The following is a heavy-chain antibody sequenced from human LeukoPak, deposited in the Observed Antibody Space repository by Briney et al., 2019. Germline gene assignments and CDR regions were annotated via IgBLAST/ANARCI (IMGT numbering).Heavy chain of an antibody. CDR1: GYTFTTYG. Sequence: ASVKVSCKASGYTFTTYGFIWVRQAPGQGLEWMGWISAYNGNTNYAQKLQGRVTMTTDTSTSTAYMELRSLRSDDTAVYFCARVGYYDSSGYLYFDYWGQGTLVTVSS. J-gene: IGHJ4*01. CDR2: ISAYNGNT. V-gene: IGHV1-18*01. CDR3: ARVGYYDSSGYLYFDY. D-gene: IGHD3-22*01.